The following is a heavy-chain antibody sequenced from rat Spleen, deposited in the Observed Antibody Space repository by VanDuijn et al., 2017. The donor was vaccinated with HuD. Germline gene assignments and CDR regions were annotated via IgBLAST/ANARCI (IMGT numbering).Heavy chain of an antibody. V-gene: IGHV2-63*01. CDR3: ARHLREASGVMDV. J-gene: IGHJ4*01. CDR1: GFSLTSYS. D-gene: IGHD4-3*01. CDR2: MRYNGNT. Sequence: QVQLKESGPGLVQPSQTLSLTCTVSGFSLTSYSVHWVRQPPGKGLEWMGRMRYNGNTSYNSLLKSRLSITRDTSKNQVFLKMNSLQPEDTGTYYCARHLREASGVMDVWGQGASVTVSS.